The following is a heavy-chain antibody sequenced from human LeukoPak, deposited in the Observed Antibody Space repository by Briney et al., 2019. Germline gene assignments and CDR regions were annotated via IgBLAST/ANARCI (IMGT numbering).Heavy chain of an antibody. V-gene: IGHV3-23*01. D-gene: IGHD3-3*01. CDR2: ISSSGGST. Sequence: PGGSLRLSCAASGFTFSSYAMSWVRQAPGKGLEWVSTISSSGGSTYYADSVKGRFTISRDNSKNTLYLQMNSLRAEDTAVYYCARRPGYYDFWSGYPRSYAFDIWGQGTMVTVSS. CDR1: GFTFSSYA. CDR3: ARRPGYYDFWSGYPRSYAFDI. J-gene: IGHJ3*02.